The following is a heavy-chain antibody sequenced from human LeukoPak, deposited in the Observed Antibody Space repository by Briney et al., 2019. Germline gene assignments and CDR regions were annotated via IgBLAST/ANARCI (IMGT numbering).Heavy chain of an antibody. D-gene: IGHD2-15*01. Sequence: RSLRLSCAASGFTFSSYGMHWVRQAPGKGLEWVAVIWYDGSNKYYADSVKGRFTISRDNAKNSLYLQMNSLRAEDTAVYYCAREYCSGGSCYSDAFDIWGQGTMVTVSS. CDR1: GFTFSSYG. J-gene: IGHJ3*02. CDR3: AREYCSGGSCYSDAFDI. V-gene: IGHV3-33*01. CDR2: IWYDGSNK.